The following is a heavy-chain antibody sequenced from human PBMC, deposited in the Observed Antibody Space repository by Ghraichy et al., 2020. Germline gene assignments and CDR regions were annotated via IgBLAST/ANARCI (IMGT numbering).Heavy chain of an antibody. CDR3: ARMDYFDC. V-gene: IGHV3-21*01. CDR1: GFSLSIYS. J-gene: IGHJ4*02. CDR2: ISSTSSYI. Sequence: GGSLRLSCAASGFSLSIYSMNWVRQAPGKGLEWVSSISSTSSYISYSDSVRGRFTISRDNAKNSLYLQMDSVRDEDTAIYYCARMDYFDCWGQGTLVTVSS.